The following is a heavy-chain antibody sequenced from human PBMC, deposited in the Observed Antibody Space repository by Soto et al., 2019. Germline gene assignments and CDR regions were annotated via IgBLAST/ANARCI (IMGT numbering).Heavy chain of an antibody. CDR3: AKDAQPLSPNYYYYGMDV. CDR2: ISYDGSNK. V-gene: IGHV3-30*18. CDR1: GFTFSSYG. J-gene: IGHJ6*02. D-gene: IGHD2-2*01. Sequence: GGSLRLSCAASGFTFSSYGMHWVRQAPGKGLEWVAVISYDGSNKYYADSVKGRFTISRDNSKNTLYLQMNSLRAEDTAVYYCAKDAQPLSPNYYYYGMDVWGQGTTVTVSS.